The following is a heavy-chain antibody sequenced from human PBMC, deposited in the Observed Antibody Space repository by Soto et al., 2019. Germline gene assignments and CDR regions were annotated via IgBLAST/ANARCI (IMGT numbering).Heavy chain of an antibody. Sequence: SGTPSLTCSVSCGSISSGYYYWSWIRQPPGKGLEGIGNIYYSGNTYYNPSPKSRLIISINTSKNQFSLKVGSVTAADTAVYYCARGVLLWFGELLPYDYWGQGTLVTVSS. D-gene: IGHD3-10*01. V-gene: IGHV4-30-4*01. CDR1: CGSISSGYYY. CDR3: ARGVLLWFGELLPYDY. CDR2: IYYSGNT. J-gene: IGHJ4*02.